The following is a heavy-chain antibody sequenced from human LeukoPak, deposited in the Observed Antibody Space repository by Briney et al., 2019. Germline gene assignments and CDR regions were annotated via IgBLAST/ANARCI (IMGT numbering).Heavy chain of an antibody. Sequence: GGSLRLSCAASGFTFSSYEMNWVRQAPGKGLEWVSYISSSGSTIYYADSVKGRFTISRDNAKNSLYLQMNSLRAEDTAVYYCARDSKSSGWYGGSDYWGQGTLVTVSS. CDR1: GFTFSSYE. CDR3: ARDSKSSGWYGGSDY. D-gene: IGHD6-19*01. CDR2: ISSSGSTI. J-gene: IGHJ4*02. V-gene: IGHV3-48*03.